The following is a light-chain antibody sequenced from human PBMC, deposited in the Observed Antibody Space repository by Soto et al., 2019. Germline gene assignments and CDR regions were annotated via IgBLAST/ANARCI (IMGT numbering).Light chain of an antibody. J-gene: IGKJ1*01. CDR1: QSVTSSH. Sequence: EIVLTQSPGTLSLSPGERATLSCRASQSVTSSHLAWYQQKPGQAPRLLIFGASNRATGIPDRFSGSGSGTDFTLTINRLEPEDFVVYYCHPYGSSRTFGQGTKVEIK. CDR2: GAS. V-gene: IGKV3-20*01. CDR3: HPYGSSRT.